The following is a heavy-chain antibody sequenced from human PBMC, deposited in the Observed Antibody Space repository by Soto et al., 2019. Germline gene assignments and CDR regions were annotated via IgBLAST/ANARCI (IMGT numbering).Heavy chain of an antibody. CDR1: GFTFSSYW. D-gene: IGHD6-6*01. V-gene: IGHV3-74*01. Sequence: RGSLRLSCAASGFTFSSYWMHWVRQAPGKGLVWVSRINSDGSSTSYADSVKGRFTISRDNAKNTLYLQMNSLRAEDTAVYYCGRQYSSSLWRYYYYMDVWGKGTTVTVSS. CDR3: GRQYSSSLWRYYYYMDV. J-gene: IGHJ6*03. CDR2: INSDGSST.